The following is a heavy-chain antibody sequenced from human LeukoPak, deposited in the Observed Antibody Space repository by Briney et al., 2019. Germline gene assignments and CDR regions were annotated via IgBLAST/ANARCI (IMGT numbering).Heavy chain of an antibody. Sequence: SETLSLTCTVSGGSISSYYWSWIRQPPGKGLEWIGYIYYSGSTNYNPSLKSRVTISLDTSKNQFSLKLSSVTAADTAVYYCARAELDCTNGVCYRAEYFQHWGQGTLVTVSS. V-gene: IGHV4-59*01. CDR3: ARAELDCTNGVCYRAEYFQH. D-gene: IGHD2-8*01. CDR2: IYYSGST. J-gene: IGHJ1*01. CDR1: GGSISSYY.